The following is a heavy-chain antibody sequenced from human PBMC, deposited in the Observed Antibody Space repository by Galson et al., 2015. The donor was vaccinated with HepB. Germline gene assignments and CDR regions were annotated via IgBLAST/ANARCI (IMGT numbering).Heavy chain of an antibody. CDR2: IIPIFGTA. D-gene: IGHD3-22*01. Sequence: SVKVSCKASGGTFSSYAISWVRQAPGQGLEWMGGIIPIFGTANYAQKFQGRVTITADESTSTAYMELSSLRSEDTAMYYCARGIYYDSSGYYYVEDYWGQGTLVTVSS. CDR3: ARGIYYDSSGYYYVEDY. J-gene: IGHJ4*02. V-gene: IGHV1-69*13. CDR1: GGTFSSYA.